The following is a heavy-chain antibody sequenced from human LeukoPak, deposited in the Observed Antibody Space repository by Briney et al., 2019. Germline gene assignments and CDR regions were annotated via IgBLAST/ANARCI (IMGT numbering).Heavy chain of an antibody. D-gene: IGHD3-22*01. CDR1: GYSFTSYW. CDR3: ARSLPGDNSGYYFCDY. J-gene: IGHJ4*02. CDR2: IYPGDSTP. Sequence: GESLKISCKGSGYSFTSYWIGWVRQMPGKGLEWMGIIYPGDSTPRYSPSFQGQVTMSADKSINTAYLEWSSLKASDTAMYYCARSLPGDNSGYYFCDYWGQGTLVTVSS. V-gene: IGHV5-51*01.